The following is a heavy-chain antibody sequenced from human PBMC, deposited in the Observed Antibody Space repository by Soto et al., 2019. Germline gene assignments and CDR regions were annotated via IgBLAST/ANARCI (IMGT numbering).Heavy chain of an antibody. CDR3: ARAYYYDSSGYPY. J-gene: IGHJ4*02. Sequence: SETLSLTCAVYGGSFSGYYWSWIRQPPGKGLEWIGEINHSGSTNYNPSLKSRVTISVDTSKNQFSLKLSSVTAADTAVYYCARAYYYDSSGYPYWGQGTLVTAPQ. D-gene: IGHD3-22*01. CDR2: INHSGST. V-gene: IGHV4-34*01. CDR1: GGSFSGYY.